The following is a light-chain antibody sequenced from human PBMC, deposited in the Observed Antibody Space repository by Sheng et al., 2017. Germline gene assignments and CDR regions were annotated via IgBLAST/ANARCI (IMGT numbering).Light chain of an antibody. Sequence: QSALTQPPSASGSPGQSVTISCTGTSSDVGSYDYVSWYQQHPGKGPKLIIYDVNKRPSGVPDRFSGSKSGNTASLTVSGLQAEDEADYYCSSYTSSRTYVFGTGTKVTVL. J-gene: IGLJ1*01. CDR2: DVN. CDR3: SSYTSSRTYV. CDR1: SSDVGSYDY. V-gene: IGLV2-8*01.